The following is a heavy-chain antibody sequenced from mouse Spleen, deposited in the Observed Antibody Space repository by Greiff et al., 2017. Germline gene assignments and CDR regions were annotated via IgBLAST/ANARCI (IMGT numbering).Heavy chain of an antibody. V-gene: IGHV5-17*02. CDR2: ISSGSSTI. D-gene: IGHD2-1*01. CDR1: GFTFSSFG. J-gene: IGHJ1*01. CDR3: ARSPYGNYDFDV. Sequence: DVQLQESGGGLVQPGGSRKLSCAASGFTFSSFGMHWVRQAPEKGLEWVAYISSGSSTIYYADTVKGRFTISRDNPKNTLFLQMTSLRSEDTAMYYCARSPYGNYDFDVWGAGTTVTVSS.